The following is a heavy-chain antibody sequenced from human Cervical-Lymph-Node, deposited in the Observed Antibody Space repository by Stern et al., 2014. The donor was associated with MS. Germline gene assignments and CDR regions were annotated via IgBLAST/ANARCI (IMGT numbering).Heavy chain of an antibody. CDR3: ATSAGFYSAMDV. D-gene: IGHD2-21*01. V-gene: IGHV1-69*01. Sequence: VQLVQSGAEVKQPGSSVKVSCKTSGGTFSNSAFSWIRQAPGQGLEWMGAIIPIFGTATYAQRFQDRVTISAHESTNTAFMELSSLRSEDTAVYYCATSAGFYSAMDVWGQGTAVTVSS. CDR1: GGTFSNSA. J-gene: IGHJ6*02. CDR2: IIPIFGTA.